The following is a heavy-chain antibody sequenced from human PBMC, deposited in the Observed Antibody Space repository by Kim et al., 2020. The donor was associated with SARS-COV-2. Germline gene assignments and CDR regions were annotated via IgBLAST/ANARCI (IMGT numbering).Heavy chain of an antibody. CDR2: IDPSDSYT. J-gene: IGHJ3*02. CDR3: ARHHAYYYGSGSYSQIDAFDI. D-gene: IGHD3-10*01. Sequence: GESLKISCKGSGYSFTSYWISWVRQMPGKGLEWMGRIDPSDSYTNYSPSFQGHVTISADKSISTAYLQWSSLKASDTAMYYCARHHAYYYGSGSYSQIDAFDIWGQGTMSPSLQ. V-gene: IGHV5-10-1*01. CDR1: GYSFTSYW.